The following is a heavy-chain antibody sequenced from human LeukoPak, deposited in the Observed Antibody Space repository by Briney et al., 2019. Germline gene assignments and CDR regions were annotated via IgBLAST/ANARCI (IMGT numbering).Heavy chain of an antibody. J-gene: IGHJ4*02. CDR1: GGSISGNNW. CDR3: ARVNINNWHSCDY. CDR2: IYHSGSP. Sequence: SGTLSLTCAVSGGSISGNNWWGWVRQPPGKGLEWIGEIYHSGSPNYNPSLKSRVTISVDKSRNHFSLNLSSVTAADTAVYYCARVNINNWHSCDYWGQGTLVTVSS. D-gene: IGHD1-1*01. V-gene: IGHV4-4*02.